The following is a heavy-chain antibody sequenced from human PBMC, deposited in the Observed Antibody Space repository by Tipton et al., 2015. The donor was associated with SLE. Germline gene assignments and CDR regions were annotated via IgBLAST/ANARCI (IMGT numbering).Heavy chain of an antibody. CDR3: AEDAPNACYLDS. Sequence: QSGAEVKKPGAPVKVSCKSSGYTFTAYYMHWVRQAPGQGLEWMGIINPGGGGTNYAQKFQGRVTMAMDTSTTTVYMELNSLRSDDTAVYYCAEDAPNACYLDSWGQGTLVTVSS. V-gene: IGHV1-46*01. D-gene: IGHD2-8*01. CDR2: INPGGGGT. CDR1: GYTFTAYY. J-gene: IGHJ4*02.